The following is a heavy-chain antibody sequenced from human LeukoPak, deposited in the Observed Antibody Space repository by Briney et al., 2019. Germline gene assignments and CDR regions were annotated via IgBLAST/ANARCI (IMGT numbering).Heavy chain of an antibody. J-gene: IGHJ4*02. V-gene: IGHV3-7*03. Sequence: PGGSLRLFCAASGFTFSSYWMSWFRQAPGKGLEWVANIKQDGSQKFSVDPVKGRFTISRDNAKNSLYLQMNSLRVEDTAVYYCARDWFDGDYDRFDYWGQGTLVTVSS. D-gene: IGHD4-17*01. CDR3: ARDWFDGDYDRFDY. CDR2: IKQDGSQK. CDR1: GFTFSSYW.